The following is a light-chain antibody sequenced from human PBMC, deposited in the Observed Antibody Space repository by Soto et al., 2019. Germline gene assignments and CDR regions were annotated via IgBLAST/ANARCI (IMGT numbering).Light chain of an antibody. CDR3: SSYTSSSTPRYV. Sequence: QSALTQPASVSGSPGQSITISCTGTSGDIGSYNRVSWYQQHPGKAPKLIIYEVTDRPSGVSNRFSGSKSGNTASLTISGLQAEDEAEYYCSSYTSSSTPRYVFGTGTKLTVL. J-gene: IGLJ1*01. CDR2: EVT. CDR1: SGDIGSYNR. V-gene: IGLV2-14*01.